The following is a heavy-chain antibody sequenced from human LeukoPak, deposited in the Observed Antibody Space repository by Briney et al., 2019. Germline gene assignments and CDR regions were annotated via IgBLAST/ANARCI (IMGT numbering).Heavy chain of an antibody. D-gene: IGHD3-3*01. CDR3: AKDAQYYDFWSGWNNTYYYYMDV. V-gene: IGHV3-30*02. CDR1: EFTFSAYG. Sequence: GGSLRLSCAASEFTFSAYGMHWVRQAPGKGLEWVAFIRYDGSNKYSADSAKGRFTIARDNSKNTLYLQMNSLRAEDTAVYYCAKDAQYYDFWSGWNNTYYYYMDVWGKGTTVTVSS. J-gene: IGHJ6*03. CDR2: IRYDGSNK.